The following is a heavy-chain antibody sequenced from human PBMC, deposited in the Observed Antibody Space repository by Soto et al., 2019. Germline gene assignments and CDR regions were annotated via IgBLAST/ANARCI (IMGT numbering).Heavy chain of an antibody. CDR2: ISTYNGDA. CDR3: ARSGSVPYYYYGLDV. D-gene: IGHD1-26*01. J-gene: IGHJ6*02. CDR1: GYTFSRSG. Sequence: QVQLVQSGAEVRKPGASVKVSCKTSGYTFSRSGISWVRQAPGQGLEWIGWISTYNGDANYAQKLQGRVTMTTDTSTSTAFMELGSLTSDDTAVYYGARSGSVPYYYYGLDVWGQGTTVTVSS. V-gene: IGHV1-18*01.